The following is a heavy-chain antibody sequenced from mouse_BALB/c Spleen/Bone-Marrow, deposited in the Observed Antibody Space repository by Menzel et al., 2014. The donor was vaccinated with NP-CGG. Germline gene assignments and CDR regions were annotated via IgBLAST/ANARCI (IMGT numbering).Heavy chain of an antibody. CDR1: GYSFTSYW. J-gene: IGHJ2*01. CDR3: ARGDDGYYGDY. Sequence: VQLQQSGPQLVRPGASVKISCKASGYSFTSYWMHWVKQRPGQGLEWIGMIDPSDSGTRLNQKFKDKATLTVDKSSSTAYMQLSSPTSEDSAVYYCARGDDGYYGDYWGQGTTLTVSS. V-gene: IGHV1S127*01. D-gene: IGHD2-3*01. CDR2: IDPSDSGT.